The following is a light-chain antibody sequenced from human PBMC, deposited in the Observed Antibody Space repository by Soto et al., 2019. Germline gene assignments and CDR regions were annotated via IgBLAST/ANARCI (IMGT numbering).Light chain of an antibody. Sequence: GIPARFSGSGSGTDFALTISSLEPEDFAVYYCQQRCFGGGTKVEIK. J-gene: IGKJ4*01. CDR3: QQRC. V-gene: IGKV3-11*01.